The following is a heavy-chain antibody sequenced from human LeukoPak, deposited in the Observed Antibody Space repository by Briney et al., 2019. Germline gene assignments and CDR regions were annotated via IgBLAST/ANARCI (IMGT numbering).Heavy chain of an antibody. Sequence: GGSLRLSCEASGFTFNTYDMHWVCQAPGRGPEWVSAIGTLHDTFYPASVKGRFTISRDNAKNSIYLQMNGLRAGDTAVYYCVRGCMYCDWKTWFDPWGQGTLVSVSS. J-gene: IGHJ5*02. V-gene: IGHV3-13*01. CDR3: VRGCMYCDWKTWFDP. CDR1: GFTFNTYD. CDR2: IGTLHDT. D-gene: IGHD3-9*01.